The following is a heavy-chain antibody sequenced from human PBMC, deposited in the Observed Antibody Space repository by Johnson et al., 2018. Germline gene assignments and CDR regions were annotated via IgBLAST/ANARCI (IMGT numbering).Heavy chain of an antibody. V-gene: IGHV3-30*03. D-gene: IGHD7-27*01. CDR2: ISYDGDDK. Sequence: QVQLVEYGGGVVQPGRSLRLSCAASGFTFSSYGMHWVRQAPGKGLEWVAVISYDGDDKDSADSVKGRFTISRDNSKNTLYLQMNSLRAEDTAVYYCARDGDGKGPRDGMDVWGQGTTVTVSS. CDR1: GFTFSSYG. CDR3: ARDGDGKGPRDGMDV. J-gene: IGHJ6*02.